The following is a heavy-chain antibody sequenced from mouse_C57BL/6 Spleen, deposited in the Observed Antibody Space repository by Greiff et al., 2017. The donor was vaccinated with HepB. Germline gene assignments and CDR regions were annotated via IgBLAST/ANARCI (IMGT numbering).Heavy chain of an antibody. Sequence: VQLQESGAELVRPGASVKLSCKASGYTFTDYYINWVKQRPGQGLEWIARIYPGSGNTYYNEKFKGKATLTAEKSSSTAYMQLSSLTSEDSAVYFCASGGVHYYAMDYWGQGTSVTVSS. CDR2: IYPGSGNT. CDR1: GYTFTDYY. CDR3: ASGGVHYYAMDY. D-gene: IGHD2-14*01. J-gene: IGHJ4*01. V-gene: IGHV1-76*01.